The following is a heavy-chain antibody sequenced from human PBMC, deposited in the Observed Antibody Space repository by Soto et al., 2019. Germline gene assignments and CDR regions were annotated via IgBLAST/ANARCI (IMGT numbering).Heavy chain of an antibody. D-gene: IGHD2-2*01. CDR2: ISHDGGNH. V-gene: IGHV3-30-3*01. CDR1: GFTFSSYA. Sequence: GGSLRLSCAASGFTFSSYAMHWVRQAPGKGLEWVALISHDGGNHYYADSVKGRFTISRDNSKNMVYLQINSLRVDDTAVYYCARDRSMVVVVPGYWGQGTLLTVSS. J-gene: IGHJ4*02. CDR3: ARDRSMVVVVPGY.